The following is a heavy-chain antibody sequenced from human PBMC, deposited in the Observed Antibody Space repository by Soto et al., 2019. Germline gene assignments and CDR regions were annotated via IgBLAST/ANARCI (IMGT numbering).Heavy chain of an antibody. V-gene: IGHV1-3*01. Sequence: QVQLVQSGAEVKKPGASVKVSCKASGYTFTSYAMHWVRQAPGQRLEWMGWINAGNGNTKYSQKFQGRVTITRDTSASTAYMELSSLRSEDTAVYYCARALYYYDSSVALYAYYFDYWGQGTLVTVSS. CDR1: GYTFTSYA. D-gene: IGHD3-22*01. CDR2: INAGNGNT. CDR3: ARALYYYDSSVALYAYYFDY. J-gene: IGHJ4*02.